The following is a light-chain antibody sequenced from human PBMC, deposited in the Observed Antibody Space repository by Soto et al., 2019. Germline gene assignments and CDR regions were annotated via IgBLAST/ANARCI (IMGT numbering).Light chain of an antibody. J-gene: IGKJ1*01. CDR1: QSVSSY. CDR2: DAS. CDR3: QQCSNWPQT. V-gene: IGKV3-11*01. Sequence: EIVLTQSPATLSLSPGERATLSCRASQSVSSYLAWYQQKPGQAPRLLIYDASNRATGIPARFSGSGSGTDFTLTISSLEPEEFAVYYCQQCSNWPQTFGQGTKVEIK.